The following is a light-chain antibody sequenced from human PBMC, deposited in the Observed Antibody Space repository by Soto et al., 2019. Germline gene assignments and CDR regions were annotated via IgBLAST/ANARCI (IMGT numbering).Light chain of an antibody. CDR1: QSVSSTH. J-gene: IGKJ1*01. Sequence: EIVLTQSPGTLSLSPGERATLSCRATQSVSSTHLAWYQQKPGQDPRLLTYGASSRATGIPDRFSDSGSGTDFTLTISRLEPEDFAVYYGQYYGTSPRTFGQGTKVEIK. V-gene: IGKV3-20*01. CDR2: GAS. CDR3: QYYGTSPRT.